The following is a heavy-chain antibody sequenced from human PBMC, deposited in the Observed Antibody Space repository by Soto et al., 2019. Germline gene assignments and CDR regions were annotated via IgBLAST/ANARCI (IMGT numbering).Heavy chain of an antibody. CDR1: GGSITRRNHY. D-gene: IGHD3-16*01. CDR2: IHHTGTT. V-gene: IGHV4-39*01. Sequence: SETLSLTCTVSGGSITRRNHYWGWVRQPPGKGLEWVASIHHTGTTYYNPSLRSRITMSIDTSNNRFSLSLTSVTAADTDTYLCSTYSYYDHSSGYPDSRGKGTLVTVSS. J-gene: IGHJ4*02. CDR3: STYSYYDHSSGYPDS.